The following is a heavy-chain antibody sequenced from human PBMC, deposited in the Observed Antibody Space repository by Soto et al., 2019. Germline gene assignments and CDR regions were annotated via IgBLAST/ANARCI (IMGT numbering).Heavy chain of an antibody. J-gene: IGHJ1*01. Sequence: GSLRLSCAAAGFMLSAYTMDWVRQAPGKGLEWLSSISDDSSYIDYADSLRGRFTVSRDKARNSLYLQIDSLGVEDTAVYYCATPYYFNHWGPGTLVTVSS. CDR3: ATPYYFNH. D-gene: IGHD3-16*01. V-gene: IGHV3-21*06. CDR2: ISDDSSYI. CDR1: GFMLSAYT.